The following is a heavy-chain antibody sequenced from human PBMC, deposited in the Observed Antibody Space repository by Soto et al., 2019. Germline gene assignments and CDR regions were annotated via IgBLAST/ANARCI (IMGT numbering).Heavy chain of an antibody. D-gene: IGHD2-8*01. CDR3: ARDRTNGLNSNDAFDI. CDR1: GFTFNIYT. V-gene: IGHV3-21*06. J-gene: IGHJ3*02. Sequence: EAQLVESGGGLVKPGGSLRLSCAASGFTFNIYTMNWVRQAPGKGLEWVSSISSGSTYISYADSVKGRFIISRDNAKNSLYLQMISLGVEDTAVYYCARDRTNGLNSNDAFDIWGQGTMVTVSS. CDR2: ISSGSTYI.